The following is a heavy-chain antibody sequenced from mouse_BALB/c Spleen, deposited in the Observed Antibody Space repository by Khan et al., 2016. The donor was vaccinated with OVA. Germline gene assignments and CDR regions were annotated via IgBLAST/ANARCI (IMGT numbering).Heavy chain of an antibody. J-gene: IGHJ3*01. Sequence: EVMLVESGGDLVKPGGSLKLSCAASGFTFSSYSMSWVRQTPDKRLEWVASISSGGDYTYYPDSVKGRFTISRDNAKNTLYLQMSDLKSADTAMYYCSDHVTGSFACWGQGTLVTVSA. CDR1: GFTFSSYS. CDR2: ISSGGDYT. CDR3: SDHVTGSFAC. D-gene: IGHD4-1*01. V-gene: IGHV5-6*01.